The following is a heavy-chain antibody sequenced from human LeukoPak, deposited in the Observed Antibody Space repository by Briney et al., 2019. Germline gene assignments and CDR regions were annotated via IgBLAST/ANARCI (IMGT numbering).Heavy chain of an antibody. CDR1: GLTFSSYA. CDR2: ISYDGSNK. J-gene: IGHJ5*02. D-gene: IGHD4-17*01. Sequence: GGSLRLSCAASGLTFSSYAMYWVRQARGKGLEWVAVISYDGSNKYYADSVKGRFTISRDNSKNTLYLQMNSLRAEDTAVYYCARGVYGDYPWFDPWGQGTLVTVSS. CDR3: ARGVYGDYPWFDP. V-gene: IGHV3-30-3*01.